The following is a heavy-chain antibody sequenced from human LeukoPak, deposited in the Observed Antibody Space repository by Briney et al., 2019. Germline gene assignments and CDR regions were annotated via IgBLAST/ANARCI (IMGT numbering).Heavy chain of an antibody. Sequence: GGSLRLSCAASGFTFDDYGMSWVRQAPGKGLEWVSGINWNGGSTGYADSVKGRFTISRDNAKNSLYLQMNSLRAEDTALYHCARVGRSYDFWSGYYTDYYYYYMDVWGKGTTVTVSS. CDR1: GFTFDDYG. V-gene: IGHV3-20*01. CDR3: ARVGRSYDFWSGYYTDYYYYYMDV. CDR2: INWNGGST. D-gene: IGHD3-3*01. J-gene: IGHJ6*03.